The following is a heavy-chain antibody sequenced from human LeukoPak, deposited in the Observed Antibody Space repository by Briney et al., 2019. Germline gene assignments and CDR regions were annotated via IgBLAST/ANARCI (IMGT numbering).Heavy chain of an antibody. CDR2: IKSKSERGTT. J-gene: IGHJ4*02. Sequence: GGSLRLSCAASRFTFSNGWMSWVRQAPGKGLEWVGRIKSKSERGTTAYAAPVEGRFTISRHGSTNTVYLHMNSLKTEDTAIYFCTSNLFCSTSSCYTLDNWGQGTLVAVSP. CDR1: RFTFSNGW. D-gene: IGHD2-2*02. CDR3: TSNLFCSTSSCYTLDN. V-gene: IGHV3-15*01.